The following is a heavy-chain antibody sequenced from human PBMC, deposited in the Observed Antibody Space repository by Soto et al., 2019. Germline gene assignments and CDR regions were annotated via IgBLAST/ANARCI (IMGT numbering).Heavy chain of an antibody. CDR2: IYYSGST. J-gene: IGHJ4*02. Sequence: PSETLSLTCTVSGGSISSYYWSWIRQPPGKGLEWIGYIYYSGSTNYNPSLKSRVTISVDTSKNQFSLKLSSVTAADTAVYYCARTGGGYDYEYYFDYWGQGTLVTVSS. V-gene: IGHV4-59*08. CDR1: GGSISSYY. CDR3: ARTGGGYDYEYYFDY. D-gene: IGHD5-12*01.